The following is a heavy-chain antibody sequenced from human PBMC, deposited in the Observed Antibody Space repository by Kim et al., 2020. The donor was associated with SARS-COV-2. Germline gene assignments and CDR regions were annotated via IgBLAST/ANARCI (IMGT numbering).Heavy chain of an antibody. CDR1: GFTFSSYG. D-gene: IGHD4-17*01. J-gene: IGHJ6*02. CDR3: AKASLRTTVVTGREDYYYGMDV. V-gene: IGHV3-33*06. CDR2: IWYDGSNK. Sequence: GGSLRLSCAASGFTFSSYGMHWVRQAPGKGLEWVAVIWYDGSNKYYADSVKGRFTISRDNSKNTLYLQMNSLRAEDTAVYYCAKASLRTTVVTGREDYYYGMDVWGQGTTVTVSS.